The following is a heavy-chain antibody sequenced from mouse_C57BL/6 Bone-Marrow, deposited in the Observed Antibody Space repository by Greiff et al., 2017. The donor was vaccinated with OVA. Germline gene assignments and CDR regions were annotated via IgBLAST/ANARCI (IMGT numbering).Heavy chain of an antibody. J-gene: IGHJ4*01. V-gene: IGHV14-3*01. D-gene: IGHD1-1*01. CDR3: ARMGSYAMDD. Sequence: VQLKQSVAELVRPGASVKLSCTASGFNIKNTYMPWVKQRPEQGLEWIGRIDPANGNTKYAPKFQGKATITADTSSNTAYLQLSSLTSEDTAIYYCARMGSYAMDDGGQGTSVTVS. CDR1: GFNIKNTY. CDR2: IDPANGNT.